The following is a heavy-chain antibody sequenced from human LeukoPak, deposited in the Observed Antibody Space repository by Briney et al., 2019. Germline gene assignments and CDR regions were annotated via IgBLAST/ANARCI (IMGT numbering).Heavy chain of an antibody. CDR2: INHRGST. J-gene: IGHJ3*02. CDR3: ARFSLGYDAFDI. V-gene: IGHV4-34*01. D-gene: IGHD3-22*01. Sequence: SETLSLTCAVYGGSFSGYYWNWIRQPPGKGLEWIGEINHRGSTNNNPSLKSRVTISVDTSKNQFSPKLSSVTAADTAVYYCARFSLGYDAFDIWGQGTMVTVST. CDR1: GGSFSGYY.